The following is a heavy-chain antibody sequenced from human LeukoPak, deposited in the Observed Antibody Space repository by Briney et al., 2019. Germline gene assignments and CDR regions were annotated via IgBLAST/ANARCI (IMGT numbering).Heavy chain of an antibody. CDR2: ITGDGSTP. V-gene: IGHV3-64*01. J-gene: IGHJ5*02. CDR1: GFVFSNYA. Sequence: PGGSLRLSCATSGFVFSNYAMNWVRQAPGEGLEYVSAITGDGSTPYYANSVKGRFTISRDNSKNMLYLQMGSLRSEDMAVYYCARVGFSGYDSWGQGTLVTVSS. CDR3: ARVGFSGYDS. D-gene: IGHD5-12*01.